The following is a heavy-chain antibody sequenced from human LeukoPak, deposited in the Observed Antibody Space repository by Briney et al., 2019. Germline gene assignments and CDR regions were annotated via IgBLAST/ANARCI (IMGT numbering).Heavy chain of an antibody. V-gene: IGHV3-21*01. J-gene: IGHJ3*02. Sequence: GGSLRLSCAASGFTFSSYSMNWVRQAPGKGLEWVSSISSSSSSYIYYADSVKGRFTISRDNAKNSLYLQMNSLRAEDTAVYYCARDHSDPYSSSSWPDAFDIWGQGTMVTVSS. CDR1: GFTFSSYS. D-gene: IGHD6-6*01. CDR2: ISSSSSSYI. CDR3: ARDHSDPYSSSSWPDAFDI.